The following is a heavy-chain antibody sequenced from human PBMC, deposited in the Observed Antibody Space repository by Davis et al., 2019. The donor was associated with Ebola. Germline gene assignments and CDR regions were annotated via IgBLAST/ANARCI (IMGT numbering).Heavy chain of an antibody. CDR2: IYYSGST. CDR1: GGSISSGDYY. J-gene: IGHJ3*02. V-gene: IGHV4-30-4*01. D-gene: IGHD5-18*01. CDR3: AREDTAMADDAFDI. Sequence: PSETLSLTCAVSGGSISSGDYYWSWIRQPPGKGLEWIGYIYYSGSTYYNPSLKSRVTISVDTSKNQFSLKPSSVTAADTAVYYCAREDTAMADDAFDIWGQGTMVTVSS.